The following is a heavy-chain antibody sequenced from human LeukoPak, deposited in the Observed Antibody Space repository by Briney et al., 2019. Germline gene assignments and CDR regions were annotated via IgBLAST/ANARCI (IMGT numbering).Heavy chain of an antibody. D-gene: IGHD3-22*01. J-gene: IGHJ4*02. V-gene: IGHV3-23*01. CDR2: ISGSGGST. Sequence: PGGSLSLSCAASGFTFSSYAMSWVRQAPGKGLEWVSAISGSGGSTYYADSVKGRFTISRDNSKNTLYLQMNSLRAEDTAVYYCAKDRDDSSGYYVFDYWGQGTLVTVSS. CDR1: GFTFSSYA. CDR3: AKDRDDSSGYYVFDY.